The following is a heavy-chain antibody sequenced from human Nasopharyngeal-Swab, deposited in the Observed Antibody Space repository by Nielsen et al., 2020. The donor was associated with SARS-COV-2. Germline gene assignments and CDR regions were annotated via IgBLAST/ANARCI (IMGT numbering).Heavy chain of an antibody. CDR1: GAFISSPNW. CDR2: IFHGGLI. V-gene: IGHV4-4*02. Sequence: SETLSLTCAVSGAFISSPNWWNWVRQSPGRGLDWIGEIFHGGLINYNPSLKSRVTISIDNSKNQFSLKLNSMTAVDTAVYYCARVPAGCSSTSCYLIDWGQGILVTVSS. J-gene: IGHJ4*02. D-gene: IGHD2-2*01. CDR3: ARVPAGCSSTSCYLID.